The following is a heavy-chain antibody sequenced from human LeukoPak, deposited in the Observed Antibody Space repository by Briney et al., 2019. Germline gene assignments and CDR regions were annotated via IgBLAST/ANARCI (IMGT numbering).Heavy chain of an antibody. Sequence: SQTLSLTCTVSGGSISSGGYYWSWIRQPPGKGLEWIGYIYHSGSTYYNPSLKSRVTISVDRSKNQFSLKLSSVTAADTAVYYCARVPAPLNFWSGEPYYYYMDVWGKGTTVTVSS. D-gene: IGHD3-3*01. V-gene: IGHV4-30-2*01. CDR2: IYHSGST. CDR1: GGSISSGGYY. J-gene: IGHJ6*03. CDR3: ARVPAPLNFWSGEPYYYYMDV.